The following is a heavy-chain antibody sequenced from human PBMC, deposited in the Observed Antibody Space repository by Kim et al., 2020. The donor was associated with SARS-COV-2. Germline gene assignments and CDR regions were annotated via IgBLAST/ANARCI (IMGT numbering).Heavy chain of an antibody. Sequence: GGSLRLSCAASGFTFSNYVVNWVRQTPGKGLEWVSPVTGDGNTAHYVDSVNGRFTISRDNSKNTLYLQMNSLRAEDAAVYYCATGSTYYEYWGQGALVTVSS. J-gene: IGHJ4*02. CDR2: VTGDGNTA. D-gene: IGHD3-22*01. V-gene: IGHV3-23*01. CDR3: ATGSTYYEY. CDR1: GFTFSNYV.